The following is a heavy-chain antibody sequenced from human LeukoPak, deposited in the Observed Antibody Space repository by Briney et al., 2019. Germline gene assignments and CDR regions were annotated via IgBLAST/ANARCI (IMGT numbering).Heavy chain of an antibody. V-gene: IGHV3-21*01. CDR2: ISFSSTYT. CDR3: ARADCSSSTCYLRRSWFDP. D-gene: IGHD2-2*01. Sequence: GGSLRLSCAASGFSFSGHDMNWVRQAPGKGLEWVSSISFSSTYTYYADSVRGRFTISRDNAKNSLYLQMNSLRVEDTAVYYCARADCSSSTCYLRRSWFDPWGQGTLVTVSS. J-gene: IGHJ5*02. CDR1: GFSFSGHD.